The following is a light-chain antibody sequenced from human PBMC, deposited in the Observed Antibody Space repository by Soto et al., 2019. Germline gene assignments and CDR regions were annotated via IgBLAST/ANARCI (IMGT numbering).Light chain of an antibody. J-gene: IGKJ5*01. CDR3: QQYNDWFSIT. V-gene: IGKV3D-15*01. Sequence: IVIAQYPGTPSLSPGERATLSFTARQSVSNNYLAWYQQKPGQAPRLLIYGASNRATGIPDRFSGSGSGTEFTLTISSLQSEDFGVYYCQQYNDWFSITFGQGTRLEI. CDR2: GAS. CDR1: QSVSNN.